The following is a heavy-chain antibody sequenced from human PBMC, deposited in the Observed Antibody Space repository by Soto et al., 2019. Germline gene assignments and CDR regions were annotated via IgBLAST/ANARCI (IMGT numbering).Heavy chain of an antibody. CDR2: VYNIGSL. D-gene: IGHD3-3*01. V-gene: IGHV4-61*01. J-gene: IGHJ5*02. CDR1: GGSVSIGTYY. Sequence: QVQLQESGPGLVKPSETLSLTCTVSGGSVSIGTYYWSWIRQPPGKGLEWIGYVYNIGSLNYNPSLEGRVTISVDTSKNQFSLKLRSVTAADTAVYYCARADWSLPFDPWGQGTLVTVSS. CDR3: ARADWSLPFDP.